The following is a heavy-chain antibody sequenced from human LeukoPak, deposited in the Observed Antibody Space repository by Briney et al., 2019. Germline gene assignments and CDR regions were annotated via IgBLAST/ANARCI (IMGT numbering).Heavy chain of an antibody. V-gene: IGHV3-21*01. J-gene: IGHJ4*02. CDR2: IRSSGTDI. D-gene: IGHD6-19*01. CDR3: ARGVPASVAGSFDY. Sequence: GGCLRLSCAASGFTFRSYTMNWVRQTPGKGLEWVSSIRSSGTDIYYADSVKGRFTMFRDSAKNSLYLQMNSLTVEDTAVYYCARGVPASVAGSFDYWGQGTLVTVSS. CDR1: GFTFRSYT.